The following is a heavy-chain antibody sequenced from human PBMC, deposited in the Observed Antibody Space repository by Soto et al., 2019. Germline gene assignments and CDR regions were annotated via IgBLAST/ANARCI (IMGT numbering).Heavy chain of an antibody. D-gene: IGHD1-26*01. CDR3: ERDRLGDTGDY. CDR1: GYTFTSYG. CDR2: ISAYNANT. V-gene: IGHV1-18*03. J-gene: IGHJ4*02. Sequence: ASVKVSCKASGYTFTSYGISWVRQAPGQGLEWMGWISAYNANTNYAQKLQGRVTMTTDTSTSTAYMELRSLRSDDMAVYFCERDRLGDTGDYWGRGTLVTVSS.